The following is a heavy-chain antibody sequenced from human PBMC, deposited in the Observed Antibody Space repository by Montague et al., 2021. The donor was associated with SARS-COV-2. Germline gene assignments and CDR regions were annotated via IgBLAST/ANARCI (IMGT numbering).Heavy chain of an antibody. V-gene: IGHV4-59*01. J-gene: IGHJ4*02. CDR3: VRVGVSNWYSFFDY. CDR2: IFNSGST. CDR1: GGSISSYY. D-gene: IGHD6-13*01. Sequence: SETLSLTCNVSGGSISSYYWSWIRQPPGKGLEWIGYIFNSGSTNYNPSLKSRVTISVDTSKNQLSLRLRSVTAADTAVYYCVRVGVSNWYSFFDYWGQGTLVTVSS.